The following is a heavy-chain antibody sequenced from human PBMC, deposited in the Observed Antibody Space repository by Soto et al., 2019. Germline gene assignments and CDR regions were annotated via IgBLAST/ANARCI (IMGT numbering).Heavy chain of an antibody. D-gene: IGHD5-12*01. CDR3: AREVATTTYFDY. Sequence: SETLSLTCTVSGGSISSGDYYWSWIRQPPGKGLEWIGYIYYSGSTYYNPSLKSRVTISVDTSKNQFSLKLSSVTAADTAVYYCAREVATTTYFDYWGQGILVTVSS. J-gene: IGHJ4*02. CDR2: IYYSGST. CDR1: GGSISSGDYY. V-gene: IGHV4-30-4*01.